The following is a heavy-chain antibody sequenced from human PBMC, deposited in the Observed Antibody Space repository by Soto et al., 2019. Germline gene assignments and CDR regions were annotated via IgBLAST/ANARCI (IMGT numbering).Heavy chain of an antibody. CDR3: ARDGAVARAGKYFDY. CDR1: GYTFTSYG. J-gene: IGHJ4*02. D-gene: IGHD6-19*01. CDR2: ISAYNGNT. Sequence: QVQLVQSGAEVKKPGASVKVSCKASGYTFTSYGISWVRQAPGQGLEWMGWISAYNGNTNYAQKLQGRVTMTTDTATSTAYRELRSLRSDDTAVYYCARDGAVARAGKYFDYWGQGTLVTVSS. V-gene: IGHV1-18*01.